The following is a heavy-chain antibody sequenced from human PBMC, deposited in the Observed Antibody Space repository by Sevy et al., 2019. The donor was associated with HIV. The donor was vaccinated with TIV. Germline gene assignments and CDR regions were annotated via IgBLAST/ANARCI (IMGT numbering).Heavy chain of an antibody. CDR2: ISRSSSTI. Sequence: GGSLRLSCAASGFMFSSYEMNWVRQAPGKGLEWILYISRSSSTIYYADSVKGRFTISRDNAKNSLYLQMNSLRTDDTAVYYCARDLPPSATTVAHFDYWGPGTLVTVSS. J-gene: IGHJ4*02. D-gene: IGHD4-17*01. CDR1: GFMFSSYE. V-gene: IGHV3-48*03. CDR3: ARDLPPSATTVAHFDY.